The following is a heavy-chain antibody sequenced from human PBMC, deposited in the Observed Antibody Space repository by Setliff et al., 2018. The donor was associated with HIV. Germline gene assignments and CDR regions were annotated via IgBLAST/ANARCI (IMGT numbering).Heavy chain of an antibody. J-gene: IGHJ5*01. CDR3: ARGGTSDHDYTNWFES. Sequence: GGSLRLSCAASGLTFNNYAMNWVRTAPGKGLEWVSLMSRDGIRTYYADSVKGRLTIFRDNSNNIFQLQMSGLRVEDTALYYCARGGTSDHDYTNWFESWGLGTLVTVSS. CDR1: GLTFNNYA. V-gene: IGHV3-23*01. D-gene: IGHD5-12*01. CDR2: MSRDGIRT.